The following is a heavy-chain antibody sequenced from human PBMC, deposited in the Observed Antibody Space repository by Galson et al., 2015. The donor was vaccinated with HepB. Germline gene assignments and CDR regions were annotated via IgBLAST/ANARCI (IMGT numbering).Heavy chain of an antibody. CDR1: GFNSSIFW. V-gene: IGHV3-7*01. CDR2: IKQDGRGK. D-gene: IGHD1-26*01. J-gene: IGHJ4*02. CDR3: ARSSGGYFDS. Sequence: SCAGSGFNSSIFWMSWVRQAPGKGLEWVANIKQDGRGKYYVGPVKGRFTISRDNAGNSLYLQMNSLRGEDTALYYCARSSGGYFDSWGQGILVTVSS.